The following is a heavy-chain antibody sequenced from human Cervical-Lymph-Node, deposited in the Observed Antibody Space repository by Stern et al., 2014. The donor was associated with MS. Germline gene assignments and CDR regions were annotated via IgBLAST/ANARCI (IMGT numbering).Heavy chain of an antibody. J-gene: IGHJ6*02. CDR2: ISAYNGNT. CDR1: GYTFTSYG. D-gene: IGHD6-6*01. V-gene: IGHV1-18*01. Sequence: QVQLGQSGAEVKKPGASVKVSCKASGYTFTSYGVSWVRQAPGPGLEWMGWISAYNGNTNYAQELQGRVTMTTDTSTSTAYMELRSLRSDDTAVYYCARDRGAARPYYYYGMDVWGQGTTVTVSS. CDR3: ARDRGAARPYYYYGMDV.